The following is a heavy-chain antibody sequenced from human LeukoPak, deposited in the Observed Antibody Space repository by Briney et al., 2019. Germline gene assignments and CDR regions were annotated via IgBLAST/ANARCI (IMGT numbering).Heavy chain of an antibody. J-gene: IGHJ4*02. CDR3: AKEWDYVGSRFFYSY. V-gene: IGHV1-69*13. Sequence: SVNVSCKASGGTFSMYGISWVRQARGQGLEWMGGIVPLFGTAKYAQKFQGRVTITADESTSTVYMELRSLRSEDTAVFYCAKEWDYVGSRFFYSYWGEGEPVSVSS. CDR2: IVPLFGTA. CDR1: GGTFSMYG. D-gene: IGHD3-22*01.